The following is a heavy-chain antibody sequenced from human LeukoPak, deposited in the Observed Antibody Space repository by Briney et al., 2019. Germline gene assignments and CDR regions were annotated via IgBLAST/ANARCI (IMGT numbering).Heavy chain of an antibody. CDR1: GYSFISYW. CDR3: ARRADSSGWFDN. J-gene: IGHJ4*02. Sequence: GESLKISCKGSGYSFISYWIGWVRRMPGNGLEWMGIIYPGDSDTRYSPSFQGQVTISADKSISTAYLQWSSLKASDTAMYYRARRADSSGWFDNWGQGTLVTVSS. D-gene: IGHD6-19*01. V-gene: IGHV5-51*01. CDR2: IYPGDSDT.